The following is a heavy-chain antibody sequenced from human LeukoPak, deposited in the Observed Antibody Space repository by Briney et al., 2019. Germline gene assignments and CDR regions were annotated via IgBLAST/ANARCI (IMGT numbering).Heavy chain of an antibody. V-gene: IGHV3-30*02. D-gene: IGHD2-21*02. CDR3: AKVKTDILIPDS. Sequence: PGGSLRLSCAASGFTFRLFGMHWVRQAPGKGLEWVSFIRFDGSNTYHTDSVKGRFTISRDNSKNTLYLQMNGLTSEDTAVYYCAKVKTDILIPDSWGQGTLVTVSS. J-gene: IGHJ4*02. CDR2: IRFDGSNT. CDR1: GFTFRLFG.